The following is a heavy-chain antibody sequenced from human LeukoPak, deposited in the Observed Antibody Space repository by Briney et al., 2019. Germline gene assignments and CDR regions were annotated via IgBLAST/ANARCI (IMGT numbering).Heavy chain of an antibody. CDR3: ARGVEPLAANTLAY. V-gene: IGHV3-53*01. J-gene: IGHJ4*02. CDR1: GFTVITND. CDR2: LYSNGKR. Sequence: GGSLRLSCAASGFTVITNDMTWVRQAPGKGLEWVSVLYSNGKRKYADSVQGRFTISRDNSKNTLYLEMNSLSPDDTAVYYCARGVEPLAANTLAYWGQGTLVTVPS. D-gene: IGHD1-14*01.